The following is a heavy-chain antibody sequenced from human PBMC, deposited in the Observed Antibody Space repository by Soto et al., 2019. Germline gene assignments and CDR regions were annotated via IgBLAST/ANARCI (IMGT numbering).Heavy chain of an antibody. Sequence: LTCTVSGGSISGYYWSWIRQSPEKGLEYIGYISYSGSTNYNTSLKGRVTMSVDTSKNQFSLKLTSVNTADTAIYYCTRGGDPYKTGHWGQGTLVTVSS. J-gene: IGHJ4*02. V-gene: IGHV4-59*01. CDR1: GGSISGYY. CDR3: TRGGDPYKTGH. CDR2: ISYSGST. D-gene: IGHD2-21*01.